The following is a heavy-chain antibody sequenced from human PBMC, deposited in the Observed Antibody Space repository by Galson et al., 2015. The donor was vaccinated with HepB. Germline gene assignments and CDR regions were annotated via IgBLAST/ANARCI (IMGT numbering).Heavy chain of an antibody. CDR2: IYSSGST. D-gene: IGHD4-17*01. CDR1: RGSISSYY. V-gene: IGHV4-59*01. Sequence: ETLSLTCTVSRGSISSYYWSWIRQPPGKGLEWIGYIYSSGSTKYNPSLKSRVTMSVDTSTNQFSLKLSSVTAADTAVYYCARAHGDYQTRFDYWGQGTLVTVSS. CDR3: ARAHGDYQTRFDY. J-gene: IGHJ4*02.